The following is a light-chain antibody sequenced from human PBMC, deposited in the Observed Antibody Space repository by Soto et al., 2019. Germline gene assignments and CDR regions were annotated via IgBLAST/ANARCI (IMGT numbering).Light chain of an antibody. CDR3: QHYNSYSEA. CDR1: QTISSW. CDR2: KAS. Sequence: DIQMTQSPSPLSGSVGDRVTITCRASQTISSWLAWYQHKPGKAPKLLIYKASTLKSGVPSRFSGSGSGTEFTLTINSLQPEDFATYYCQHYNSYSEAFGRGTKVDIK. V-gene: IGKV1-5*03. J-gene: IGKJ1*01.